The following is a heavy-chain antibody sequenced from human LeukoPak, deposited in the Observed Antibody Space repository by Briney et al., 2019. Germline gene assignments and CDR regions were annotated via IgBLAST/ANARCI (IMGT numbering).Heavy chain of an antibody. Sequence: GGSLRLSCAASGFTFSSYSMNWVRQAPGKGLEWVSSISRSSSYKYYADSVKGRFTISRDNAKNSLYLQMNSLRAEDTAVYYCASSRYDSSGYYGIIGYWGQGTLVTVSS. CDR2: ISRSSSYK. V-gene: IGHV3-21*01. CDR1: GFTFSSYS. CDR3: ASSRYDSSGYYGIIGY. D-gene: IGHD3-22*01. J-gene: IGHJ4*02.